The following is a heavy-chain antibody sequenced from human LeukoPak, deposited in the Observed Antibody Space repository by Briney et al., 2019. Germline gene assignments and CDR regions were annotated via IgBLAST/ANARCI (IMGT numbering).Heavy chain of an antibody. V-gene: IGHV3-9*01. Sequence: GGSLRLSCAASGFTFDDYAMHWVRQAPGKGLEWVSGISWNSGSIGYADSVKGRFTISRDNAKNSLYLQMNSLRAEDTVLYYCAKSESLYGGYVDYWGQGTLVTVSS. CDR3: AKSESLYGGYVDY. CDR2: ISWNSGSI. D-gene: IGHD4/OR15-4a*01. J-gene: IGHJ4*02. CDR1: GFTFDDYA.